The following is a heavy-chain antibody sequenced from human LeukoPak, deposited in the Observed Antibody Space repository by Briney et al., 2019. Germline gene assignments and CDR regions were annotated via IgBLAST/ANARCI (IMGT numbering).Heavy chain of an antibody. CDR2: ISGSGGST. D-gene: IGHD2-2*01. Sequence: GGSLRLSCAASGFTFSSYAMSWVRQAPGKGLEWVPAISGSGGSTYYADSVKGRFTISRDNSKNTLYLQMNSLRAEDTAVYYWAKDKEVAVVPAATRPYFDYWGQGTLVTVSS. CDR3: AKDKEVAVVPAATRPYFDY. V-gene: IGHV3-23*01. J-gene: IGHJ4*02. CDR1: GFTFSSYA.